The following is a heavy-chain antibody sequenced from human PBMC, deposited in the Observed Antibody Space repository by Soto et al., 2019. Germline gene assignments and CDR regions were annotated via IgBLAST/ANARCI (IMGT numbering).Heavy chain of an antibody. D-gene: IGHD1-20*01. CDR2: ISGRGDGT. V-gene: IGHV3-23*01. CDR1: GFTFDTFA. Sequence: EVQLLESGGGLVQPGGSLTLSCAASGFTFDTFAMTWVRQAPGKGLEWVSAISGRGDGTYYADSVKGRFPISRDNPKNTVFLQMNSLRAEDTALYYCAKYNNYWDEDYWGQGTLVTVSS. J-gene: IGHJ4*02. CDR3: AKYNNYWDEDY.